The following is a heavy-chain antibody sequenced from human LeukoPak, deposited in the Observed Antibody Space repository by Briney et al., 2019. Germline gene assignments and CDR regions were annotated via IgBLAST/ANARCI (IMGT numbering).Heavy chain of an antibody. V-gene: IGHV4-61*02. J-gene: IGHJ4*01. Sequence: SQTLSLTCTVSGGSISSGSYYWSWIRQPAGKGLEWIGRIYTSGSTNYNPSLKSRVTISVDTSKNQFSLKLSSVTAAVTAVYYCARDSGIAARRRDWGHGTLVTVSS. D-gene: IGHD6-6*01. CDR2: IYTSGST. CDR3: ARDSGIAARRRD. CDR1: GGSISSGSYY.